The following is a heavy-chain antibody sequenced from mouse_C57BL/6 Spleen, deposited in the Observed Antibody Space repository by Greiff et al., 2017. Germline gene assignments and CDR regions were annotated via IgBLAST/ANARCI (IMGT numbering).Heavy chain of an antibody. V-gene: IGHV1-15*01. CDR1: GYTFTDYE. Sequence: QVQLKQSGAELVRPGASVTLSCKASGYTFTDYEMHWVKQTPVHGLEWIGAIDPETGGTAYNQKFKGKAILTADKSSSTAYMELRSLTSEDSAVYYCTSGEGALYAMDYWGQGTSVTVSS. J-gene: IGHJ4*01. CDR3: TSGEGALYAMDY. CDR2: IDPETGGT.